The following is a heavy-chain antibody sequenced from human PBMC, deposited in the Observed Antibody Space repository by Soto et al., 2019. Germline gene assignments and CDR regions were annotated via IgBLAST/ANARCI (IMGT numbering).Heavy chain of an antibody. Sequence: QVQLVQSGAEVKKPGSSVKVSCKASGGTFSSYTISWVRQAPGQGLEWMGRIIPILGIANYAQKFQGRVTITGDKSTSTAYMEVSSLRSEDTAVYYCGRDVTTVGTPIGWFDPWGQGTLVTVSS. V-gene: IGHV1-69*02. D-gene: IGHD3-10*01. CDR1: GGTFSSYT. CDR2: IIPILGIA. J-gene: IGHJ5*02. CDR3: GRDVTTVGTPIGWFDP.